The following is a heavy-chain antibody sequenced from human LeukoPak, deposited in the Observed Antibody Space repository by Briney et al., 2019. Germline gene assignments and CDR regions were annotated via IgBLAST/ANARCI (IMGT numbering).Heavy chain of an antibody. CDR2: ISAYNGNT. CDR1: GYTFTSYG. CDR3: ARDRDPTRYCSSTSCSPFDY. D-gene: IGHD2-2*01. V-gene: IGHV1-18*01. J-gene: IGHJ4*02. Sequence: ASVKVSCKASGYTFTSYGISWVRQAPGQGLEWMGWISAYNGNTNYAQKLQGRVTMTTDTSTSTAYMELRSLRSDDTAVYYCARDRDPTRYCSSTSCSPFDYWGQGTLVTVSS.